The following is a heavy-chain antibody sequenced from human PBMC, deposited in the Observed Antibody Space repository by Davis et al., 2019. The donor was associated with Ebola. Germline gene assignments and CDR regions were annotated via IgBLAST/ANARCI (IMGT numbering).Heavy chain of an antibody. CDR1: GFTFSSYN. CDR2: ISSSSTI. J-gene: IGHJ2*01. CDR3: ARDIGGGWLRTFDL. V-gene: IGHV3-48*02. D-gene: IGHD5-12*01. Sequence: PGGSLRLSCAASGFTFSSYNMNWVRQAPGKGLEWVSYISSSSTIYYADSVKGRFTISRDNAKNSLYLQMNRLRDEDTAVYYCARDIGGGWLRTFDLWGRGTLVTVSS.